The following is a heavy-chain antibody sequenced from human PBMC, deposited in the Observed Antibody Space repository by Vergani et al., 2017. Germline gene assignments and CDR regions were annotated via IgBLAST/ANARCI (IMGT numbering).Heavy chain of an antibody. V-gene: IGHV3-23*01. CDR1: GFTFSTHA. D-gene: IGHD1-1*01. CDR3: GRGSDNYN. CDR2: IKNDGGKS. Sequence: DVQLLQSGGDLVQPGGSLKLSCVASGFTFSTHAMSWVRQTPGKGLEWVSPIKNDGGKSPYADFVKGRFAISRDNSRNTLYLQMNSLRVEDTAVYYCGRGSDNYNWGQGALVTV. J-gene: IGHJ4*02.